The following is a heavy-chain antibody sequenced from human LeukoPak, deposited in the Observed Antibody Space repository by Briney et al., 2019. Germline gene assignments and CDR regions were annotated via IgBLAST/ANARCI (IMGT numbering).Heavy chain of an antibody. J-gene: IGHJ4*02. CDR3: ARESHSSGWYGVRWYDY. V-gene: IGHV1-2*02. Sequence: ASVKVSCKASGYTFTGYYMHWVRQAPGQGLEWMGWINPNSGGTNYAQKFQGRVTMTRDTSISTAYMELSRLRSDDTAVYYCARESHSSGWYGVRWYDYWGQGTLVTVSS. CDR1: GYTFTGYY. D-gene: IGHD6-19*01. CDR2: INPNSGGT.